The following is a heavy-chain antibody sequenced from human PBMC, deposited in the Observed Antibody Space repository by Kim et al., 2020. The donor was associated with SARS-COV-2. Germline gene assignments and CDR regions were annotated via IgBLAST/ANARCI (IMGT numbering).Heavy chain of an antibody. CDR3: ARDHRGKTGTTLLYYYGMDV. CDR2: INPSGGST. D-gene: IGHD1-7*01. Sequence: ASVKVSCKASGYTFTSYYMHWVRQAPGQGLEWMGIINPSGGSTSYAQKFQGRVTMTRDTSTSTVYMELSSLRSEDTAVYYCARDHRGKTGTTLLYYYGMDVWGQGTTVTVSS. V-gene: IGHV1-46*01. J-gene: IGHJ6*02. CDR1: GYTFTSYY.